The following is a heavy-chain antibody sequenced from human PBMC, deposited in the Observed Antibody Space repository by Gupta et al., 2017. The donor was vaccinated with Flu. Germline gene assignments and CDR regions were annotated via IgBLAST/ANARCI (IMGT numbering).Heavy chain of an antibody. J-gene: IGHJ3*02. CDR2: ISAESGDT. Sequence: WLRKAPGQRPEWMGWISAESGDTNYAQSLQGRVTMTTDTSTSTVYMELRSLRSDDSAVYFCAMGGHDYWGGSDAFDIWGQGTLVTVSS. CDR3: AMGGHDYWGGSDAFDI. D-gene: IGHD3-3*01. V-gene: IGHV1-18*01.